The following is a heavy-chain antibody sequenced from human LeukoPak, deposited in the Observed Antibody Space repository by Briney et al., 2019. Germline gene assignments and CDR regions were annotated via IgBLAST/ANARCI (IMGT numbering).Heavy chain of an antibody. J-gene: IGHJ4*02. D-gene: IGHD4-17*01. V-gene: IGHV1-2*02. CDR3: ARVVGFGDYPFDY. Sequence: ASVKVSCKASGYTFSGHYMHWVRQATGQRLEWMGWIYPNSGGTNYAQKFQGRVTMTRDTSISTAYMELRRLKSDDTAMYYCARVVGFGDYPFDYWGQGTLVTVSS. CDR1: GYTFSGHY. CDR2: IYPNSGGT.